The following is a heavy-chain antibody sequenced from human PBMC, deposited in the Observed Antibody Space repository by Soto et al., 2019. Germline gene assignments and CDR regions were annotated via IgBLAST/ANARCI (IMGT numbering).Heavy chain of an antibody. D-gene: IGHD4-17*01. Sequence: QVQLVQSGAEVRKPGASVRLSCKASGYTLTRFYLHWVRQAPGQGLEWMGIINTRGGTTAYAQKLRGRLTVTRDMSTSAVYMELSNLRSEDTAIYYCARGPDDSDVPRWDYWGQGTRVTVSS. V-gene: IGHV1-46*04. CDR1: GYTLTRFY. CDR2: INTRGGTT. CDR3: ARGPDDSDVPRWDY. J-gene: IGHJ4*02.